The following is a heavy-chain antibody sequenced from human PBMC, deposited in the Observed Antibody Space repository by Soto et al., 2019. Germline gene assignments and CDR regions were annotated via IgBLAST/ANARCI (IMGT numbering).Heavy chain of an antibody. D-gene: IGHD3-16*01. V-gene: IGHV3-33*01. CDR3: ARDATFGTKGGSFDI. J-gene: IGHJ3*02. CDR1: GFTFRIYS. CDR2: MWYDGTNK. Sequence: GGSLRLSCAASGFTFRIYSMHWVRQSPGKGLEWVAVMWYDGTNKYYGESVKGRFTISRDNSENTLYLQMDSLRVEDTAVYYCARDATFGTKGGSFDIWGHGTLVTVSS.